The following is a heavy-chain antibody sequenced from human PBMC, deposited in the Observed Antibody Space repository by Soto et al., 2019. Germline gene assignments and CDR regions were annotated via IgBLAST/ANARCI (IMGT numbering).Heavy chain of an antibody. CDR1: GFTFSSYA. CDR2: ISYDGSNK. Sequence: GGSLRLSCAASGFTFSSYAMHWARQAPGKGLEWVAVISYDGSNKYYADSVKGRFTISRDNSKNTLYLQMNSLRAEDTAVYYCARDLHGDYYFDYWGQGTLVTVSS. CDR3: ARDLHGDYYFDY. D-gene: IGHD4-17*01. V-gene: IGHV3-30-3*01. J-gene: IGHJ4*02.